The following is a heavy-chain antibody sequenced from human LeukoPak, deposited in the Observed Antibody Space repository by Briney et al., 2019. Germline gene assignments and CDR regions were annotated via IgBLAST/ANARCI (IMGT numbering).Heavy chain of an antibody. D-gene: IGHD3-22*01. Sequence: SETLCLTCTVSGDSINAYYWGWIRQPPGKGLEWIGYIYFSGTTKYNPSLESRVTISVDTSKNQFSLKLSSVTAADTAVYYCARVRALSYYDSSGDLYYFDYWGQGTLVPVSS. CDR2: IYFSGTT. J-gene: IGHJ4*02. CDR1: GDSINAYY. CDR3: ARVRALSYYDSSGDLYYFDY. V-gene: IGHV4-59*08.